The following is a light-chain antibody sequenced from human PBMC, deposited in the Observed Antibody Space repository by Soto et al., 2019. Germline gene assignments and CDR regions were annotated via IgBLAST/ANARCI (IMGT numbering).Light chain of an antibody. Sequence: QSVLTQPPSVSAAPGQKVTISCSGTSSNIGNNYVSWYQQVPGTAPKLLIYDNNKRPSGIPDRFSGSTSGTSATLGITGLQTGDEADYYCGTWDSSLSSVIFGGGTKVTVL. CDR3: GTWDSSLSSVI. V-gene: IGLV1-51*01. J-gene: IGLJ2*01. CDR1: SSNIGNNY. CDR2: DNN.